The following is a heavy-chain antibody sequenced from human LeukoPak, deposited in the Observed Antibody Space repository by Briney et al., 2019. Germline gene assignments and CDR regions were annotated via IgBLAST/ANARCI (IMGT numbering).Heavy chain of an antibody. CDR1: GFTFSSYA. CDR2: ISGSGGST. Sequence: PGGSLRLSCAASGFTFSSYAMSWVRQAPGKGLEWVSAISGSGGSTYYADSVKGRFTISRDNSKNTLYLQMNSLRAEDTAVYYCAKFKTVSGYYYYYMDVWGKGTTVTVSS. CDR3: AKFKTVSGYYYYYMDV. V-gene: IGHV3-23*01. D-gene: IGHD1-14*01. J-gene: IGHJ6*03.